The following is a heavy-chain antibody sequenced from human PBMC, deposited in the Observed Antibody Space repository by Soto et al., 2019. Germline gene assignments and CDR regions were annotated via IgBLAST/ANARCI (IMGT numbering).Heavy chain of an antibody. CDR1: GFTFSTYA. Sequence: PGGSLRLSCAASGFTFSTYAMNRVRQAPGKGLEWVSAISGSGGDTFYADSVKGRFTISRDNSIGTLYLQMSRLRTEDTAIYYCARPRGYGVFDAYDIWGQGAMVTVSS. J-gene: IGHJ3*02. D-gene: IGHD4-17*01. CDR2: ISGSGGDT. V-gene: IGHV3-23*01. CDR3: ARPRGYGVFDAYDI.